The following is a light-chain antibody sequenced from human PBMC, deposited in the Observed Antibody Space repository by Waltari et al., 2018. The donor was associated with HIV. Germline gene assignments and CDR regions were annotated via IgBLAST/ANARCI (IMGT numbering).Light chain of an antibody. Sequence: EIVLTQSPATLSLSPGERATLSCRASQSVSGYLAWYQQKPGQAPRLLICDASSRATGIPARFSGSESGTDFTLTISSLEPEDFAVYYCHQRSNWPQTFGQGTKVEIK. J-gene: IGKJ1*01. CDR1: QSVSGY. V-gene: IGKV3-11*01. CDR3: HQRSNWPQT. CDR2: DAS.